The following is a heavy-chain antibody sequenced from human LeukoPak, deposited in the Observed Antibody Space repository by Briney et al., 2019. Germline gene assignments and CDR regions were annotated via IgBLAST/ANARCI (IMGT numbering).Heavy chain of an antibody. Sequence: GGSLRLSCAASGFTFSSYAMSWVRQAPGEGLEWVSAISGSGGSTYYADSVKGRFTISRDNSKNTLYLQMNSLRAEDTAVYYCAKLGYGDYVSAFYFDYWGQGTLVTVSS. J-gene: IGHJ4*02. CDR3: AKLGYGDYVSAFYFDY. CDR2: ISGSGGST. V-gene: IGHV3-23*01. D-gene: IGHD4-17*01. CDR1: GFTFSSYA.